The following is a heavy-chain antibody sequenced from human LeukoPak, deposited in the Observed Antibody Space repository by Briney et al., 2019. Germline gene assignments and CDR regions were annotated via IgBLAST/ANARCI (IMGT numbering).Heavy chain of an antibody. CDR3: ARDPLEWLSYYFDY. J-gene: IGHJ4*02. V-gene: IGHV4-4*07. D-gene: IGHD3-3*01. Sequence: TSETLSLTCTVSGGSISSYYWSWIRQPAGKGLGWIGRIYTSGSTNYNPSLKSRVTMSVDTSKNQFSLKLRSVTAADTAVYYCARDPLEWLSYYFDYWGQGTLVTVSS. CDR2: IYTSGST. CDR1: GGSISSYY.